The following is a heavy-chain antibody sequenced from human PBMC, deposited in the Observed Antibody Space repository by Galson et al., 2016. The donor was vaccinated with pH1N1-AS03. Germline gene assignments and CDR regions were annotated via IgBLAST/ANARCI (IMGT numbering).Heavy chain of an antibody. CDR2: ISTDSGDT. J-gene: IGHJ4*02. CDR3: ARGLYNAAYGPDS. V-gene: IGHV1-18*04. CDR1: GYSFPTYS. D-gene: IGHD3-10*01. Sequence: SLKVSCEASGYSFPTYSLNWVRQAPGQGLEWVGCISTDSGDTYYARKVEGRVTFTTDTAKNTAYMQMRSLAPDDTAVYYCARGLYNAAYGPDSWGQGTLVTVSS.